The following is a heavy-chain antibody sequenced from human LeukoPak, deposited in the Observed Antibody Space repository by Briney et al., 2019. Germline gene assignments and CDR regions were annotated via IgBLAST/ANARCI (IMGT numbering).Heavy chain of an antibody. CDR3: AKSYYDFWRGPNHGWFDP. CDR1: GFTFSSYW. D-gene: IGHD3-3*01. V-gene: IGHV3-74*01. J-gene: IGHJ5*02. CDR2: INSDGSST. Sequence: GGSLRLSCAASGFTFSSYWMHWVRQAPGKGLVWVSRINSDGSSTSYADSVKGRFTISRDNAKNTLYLQMNSLRAEDTAVYYCAKSYYDFWRGPNHGWFDPWAREPWSPSPQ.